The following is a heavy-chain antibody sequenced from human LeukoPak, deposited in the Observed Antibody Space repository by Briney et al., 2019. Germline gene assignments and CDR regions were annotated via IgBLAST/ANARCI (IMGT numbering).Heavy chain of an antibody. CDR3: ARPNRFTMTNGFAY. J-gene: IGHJ4*02. D-gene: IGHD3-22*01. Sequence: GESLKISCTGSGYSFTNSWIGWVRQMPGKGLEWMGIIYPGDSETRYSPSFQGQVTISSDKSISTAYLQWSSLKASDTAMYYCARPNRFTMTNGFAYWGLGTLVTVSS. CDR1: GYSFTNSW. V-gene: IGHV5-51*01. CDR2: IYPGDSET.